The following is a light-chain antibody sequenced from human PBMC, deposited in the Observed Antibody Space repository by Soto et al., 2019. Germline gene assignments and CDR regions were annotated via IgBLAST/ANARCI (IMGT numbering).Light chain of an antibody. CDR3: LQYNSYSIT. CDR2: DAS. V-gene: IGKV1-5*01. CDR1: HSISSC. J-gene: IGKJ5*01. Sequence: DIQMTQSPSTLSASVGDRVTITFRASHSISSCLAWYQQKPGKAPKLLIYDASSLESGVPSRFSGSGSGTEFTLTISSLQPDDFATYYCLQYNSYSITFGQGTRLEIK.